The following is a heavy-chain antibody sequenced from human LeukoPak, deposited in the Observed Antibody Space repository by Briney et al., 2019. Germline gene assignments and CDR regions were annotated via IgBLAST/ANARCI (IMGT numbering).Heavy chain of an antibody. J-gene: IGHJ3*02. V-gene: IGHV3-48*04. CDR2: ISSSSSTI. CDR1: GFTFSSYS. Sequence: GGSLRLSCAASGFTFSSYSMNWVRQAPGKGLEWVSYISSSSSTIYYADSVKGRFTISRDNAKNSLYLQMNSLRAEDTAVYYCARDHLGYYERAFDIWGQGTMVTVSS. D-gene: IGHD3-22*01. CDR3: ARDHLGYYERAFDI.